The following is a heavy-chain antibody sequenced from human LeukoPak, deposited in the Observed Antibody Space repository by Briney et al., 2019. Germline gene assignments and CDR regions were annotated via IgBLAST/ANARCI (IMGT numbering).Heavy chain of an antibody. J-gene: IGHJ4*02. Sequence: GGSLRLSCAASGFTLSDYYMNWIRQAPGKGLEWVSYISGSSSYTNYADSVKGRFTISRDNAKNSLYLQMNSLRAEDTAVYYCATRGHSSSGYYFDYWGQGTLVTVSS. CDR1: GFTLSDYY. V-gene: IGHV3-11*03. CDR2: ISGSSSYT. D-gene: IGHD6-13*01. CDR3: ATRGHSSSGYYFDY.